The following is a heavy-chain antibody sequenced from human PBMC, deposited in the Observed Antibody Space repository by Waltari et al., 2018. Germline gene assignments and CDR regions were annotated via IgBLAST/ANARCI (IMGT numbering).Heavy chain of an antibody. CDR2: ISRSSSYI. CDR1: GFTFSSYS. D-gene: IGHD3-3*01. Sequence: EVQLVESGGGLVKPGGSLRLSCAASGFTFSSYSMNWVRQAPGKGLEWVSSISRSSSYIYYADSVKGRFTISRDNAKNSLYLQMNSLRAEDTAVYYCASPGYYDFWSGYESPFDYWGQGTLVTVSS. V-gene: IGHV3-21*01. J-gene: IGHJ4*02. CDR3: ASPGYYDFWSGYESPFDY.